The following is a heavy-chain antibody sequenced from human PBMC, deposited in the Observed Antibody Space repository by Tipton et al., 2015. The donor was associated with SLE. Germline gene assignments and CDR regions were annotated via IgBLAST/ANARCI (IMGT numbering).Heavy chain of an antibody. D-gene: IGHD6-6*01. CDR2: IYYSGST. Sequence: TLSLTCTVSGGSISSSSSYWGWIRQPPGKGLEWIGSIYYSGSTYYNPSLKSRVTISVDTSKNQFSPKLSSVTAADTAVYYCARQEARHYYYYYMDVWGKGTTVTVSS. V-gene: IGHV4-39*01. CDR1: GGSISSSSSY. CDR3: ARQEARHYYYYYMDV. J-gene: IGHJ6*03.